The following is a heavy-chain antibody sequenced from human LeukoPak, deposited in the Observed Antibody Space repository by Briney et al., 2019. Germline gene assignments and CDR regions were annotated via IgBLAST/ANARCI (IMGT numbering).Heavy chain of an antibody. J-gene: IGHJ5*01. D-gene: IGHD3-22*01. Sequence: GGSLRLSCAASGFTFSSYAMHWVRQAPGKGLVWVSRISTEGSSTSYADSVKGRFTSSRDNAKNTLHLQVSSLRAEDTGVYYCARGYNWFDSWGQGPLVTVSS. CDR3: ARGYNWFDS. CDR1: GFTFSSYA. V-gene: IGHV3-74*01. CDR2: ISTEGSST.